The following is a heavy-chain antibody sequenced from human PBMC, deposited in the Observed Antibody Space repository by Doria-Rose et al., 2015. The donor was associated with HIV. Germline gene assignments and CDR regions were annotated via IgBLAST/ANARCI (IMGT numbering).Heavy chain of an antibody. CDR1: GFSFESYA. CDR2: LSRDSGAK. J-gene: IGHJ6*03. Sequence: VQLGQSGGGLVQPGRSLRLSCVGSGFSFESYAMHWVRLAPGKGLEWVAGLSRDSGAKGNADSVEGRFTISRDNAKKSVYLEMRSLRPEDTAFYYCAKAPIIGPKYYFYMDVWGKGTSVTVSS. CDR3: AKAPIIGPKYYFYMDV. D-gene: IGHD3-3*01. V-gene: IGHV3-9*01.